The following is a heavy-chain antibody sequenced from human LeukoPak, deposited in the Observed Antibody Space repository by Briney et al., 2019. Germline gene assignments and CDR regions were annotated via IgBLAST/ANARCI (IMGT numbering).Heavy chain of an antibody. CDR3: ASFVQLERRGGWFDP. CDR2: ISAYNGNT. J-gene: IGHJ5*02. CDR1: GYTFTSYG. V-gene: IGHV1-18*01. D-gene: IGHD1-1*01. Sequence: ASVKVSCKASGYTFTSYGISWVRQAPGQGLEWMGWISAYNGNTNYARKLQGRVTMTTDTSTSTAYMELSSLRSEDTAVYYCASFVQLERRGGWFDPWGQGTLVTVSS.